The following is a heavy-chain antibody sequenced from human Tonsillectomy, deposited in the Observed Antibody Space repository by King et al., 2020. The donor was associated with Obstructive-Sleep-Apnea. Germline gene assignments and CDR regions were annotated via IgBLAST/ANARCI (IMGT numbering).Heavy chain of an antibody. CDR2: IDYSCTT. V-gene: IGHV4-59*08. J-gene: IGHJ6*02. Sequence: VQLQESGPGLVKPSETLSLTCTVSGGAISRFYWSWIRQSPRKGLEWVGYIDYSCTTNYNPSLNSLVTISVDPSKNQFSLNLSSVTAADTALYYCAGTYYYDTSGDRKYYYGMDVWGQGTTVTVSS. CDR1: GGAISRFY. CDR3: AGTYYYDTSGDRKYYYGMDV. D-gene: IGHD3-22*01.